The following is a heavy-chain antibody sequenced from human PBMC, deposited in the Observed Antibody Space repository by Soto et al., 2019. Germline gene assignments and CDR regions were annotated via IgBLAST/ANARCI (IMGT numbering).Heavy chain of an antibody. CDR2: IWYDGSNK. D-gene: IGHD6-19*01. Sequence: PGGSLRLACAASGFTFSSYGMHWVRQAPGKGLEWVAVIWYDGSNKYYADSVKGRFTISRGNSKNTLYLQMNSLRAEDTAVYYCARDSNLGSSGWYRLDYWGQGTLVTVSS. J-gene: IGHJ4*02. CDR1: GFTFSSYG. V-gene: IGHV3-33*01. CDR3: ARDSNLGSSGWYRLDY.